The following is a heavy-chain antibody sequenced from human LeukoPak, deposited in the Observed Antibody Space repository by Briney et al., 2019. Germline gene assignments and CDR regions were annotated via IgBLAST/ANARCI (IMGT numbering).Heavy chain of an antibody. J-gene: IGHJ4*02. V-gene: IGHV1-2*02. CDR1: GYTFTGYY. D-gene: IGHD3-9*01. Sequence: ASVKVSCKASGYTFTGYYMHWVRQAPGQGLEWMGWINPNSGGTNYAQKLQGRVTMTTDTSTSTAYMELRSLRSDDTAVYYCARVRAYYDILTGYYYFDYWGQGTLVTVSS. CDR2: INPNSGGT. CDR3: ARVRAYYDILTGYYYFDY.